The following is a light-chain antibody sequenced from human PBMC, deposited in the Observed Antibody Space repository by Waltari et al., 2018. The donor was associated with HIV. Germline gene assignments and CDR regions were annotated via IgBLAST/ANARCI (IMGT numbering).Light chain of an antibody. Sequence: EIVLTQSPGPLPLSPGVSATLSCRASQSVRKKYFGWYQQKPGQAPRLLIYGVSSRATGIPDRFSGSGSGTDVTLTISRLEPEDFAVYYCQQYDFSPWTFGQGTKVEIK. J-gene: IGKJ1*01. V-gene: IGKV3-20*01. CDR1: QSVRKKY. CDR3: QQYDFSPWT. CDR2: GVS.